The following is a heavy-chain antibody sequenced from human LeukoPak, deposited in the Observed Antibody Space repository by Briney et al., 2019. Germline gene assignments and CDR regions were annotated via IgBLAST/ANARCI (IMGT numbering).Heavy chain of an antibody. CDR3: ARGTIQLWWDY. V-gene: IGHV3-53*01. D-gene: IGHD5-18*01. J-gene: IGHJ4*02. CDR1: GFTVSSNY. Sequence: GGSLRLSCAASGFTVSSNYMIWVRQAPGKGLEWVSVIYSGGTTYYADSVQGRFTISRDNSKSTVYLQMNSLRAEDTAVYYCARGTIQLWWDYWGQGTLVTVSS. CDR2: IYSGGTT.